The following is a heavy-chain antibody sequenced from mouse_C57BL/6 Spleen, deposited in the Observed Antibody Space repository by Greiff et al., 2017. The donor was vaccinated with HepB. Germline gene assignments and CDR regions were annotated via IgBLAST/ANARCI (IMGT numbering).Heavy chain of an antibody. V-gene: IGHV1S81*02. J-gene: IGHJ2*01. Sequence: VQLQQSGAELVKAGASVKMSCKASGYTFTSYWMHWVKQRLGQGLEWFAETNHTNGRTYYNEKFKSKAKLTVDKSSSTAYKLLSGPTLEDSAVYYGARIKKIVATYFYYWGQGTTLTVSS. CDR2: TNHTNGRT. D-gene: IGHD1-1*01. CDR3: ARIKKIVATYFYY. CDR1: GYTFTSYW.